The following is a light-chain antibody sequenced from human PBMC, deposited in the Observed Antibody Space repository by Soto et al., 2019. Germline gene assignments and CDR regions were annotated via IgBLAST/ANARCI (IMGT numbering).Light chain of an antibody. Sequence: QPVLTQPPSVSAAPGQKVTISCSGRSSNIGTNYVSWYQQLPGRAPKLVIFDNSKRPSGIPDRFSGSKSGSSATLGVTGLQTGDEADYYCGTWDSDLSAEVFGGGTK. CDR1: SSNIGTNY. V-gene: IGLV1-51*01. J-gene: IGLJ3*02. CDR2: DNS. CDR3: GTWDSDLSAEV.